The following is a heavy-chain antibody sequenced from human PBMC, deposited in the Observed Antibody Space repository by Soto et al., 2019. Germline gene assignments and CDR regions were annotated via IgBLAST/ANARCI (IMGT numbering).Heavy chain of an antibody. CDR2: IIPIFGTA. D-gene: IGHD5-12*01. J-gene: IGHJ2*01. Sequence: QVQLVQSGAEVKKPGSSVTVSCKASGGTFSSYTISWVRQAPGQGLEWMGGIIPIFGTANYAQKFQGRVTITADESTSTAYMELSRLRSEYPAVYYCARGNYRWLHSWYFDLWGRGTLVTVSS. CDR1: GGTFSSYT. V-gene: IGHV1-69*12. CDR3: ARGNYRWLHSWYFDL.